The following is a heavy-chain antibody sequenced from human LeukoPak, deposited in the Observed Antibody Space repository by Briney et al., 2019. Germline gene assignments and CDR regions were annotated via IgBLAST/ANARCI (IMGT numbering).Heavy chain of an antibody. CDR3: VRLTMVREVDY. Sequence: GGSLRLSCVASGFTLSSYWMSWVRQAPGRGLEWVANIKDDGTEKDYVDSVKGRFTISRDNAKNSLYLEMNSLRVDETAVYYCVRLTMVREVDYWGQGALVTVSS. J-gene: IGHJ4*02. D-gene: IGHD3-10*01. V-gene: IGHV3-7*01. CDR1: GFTLSSYW. CDR2: IKDDGTEK.